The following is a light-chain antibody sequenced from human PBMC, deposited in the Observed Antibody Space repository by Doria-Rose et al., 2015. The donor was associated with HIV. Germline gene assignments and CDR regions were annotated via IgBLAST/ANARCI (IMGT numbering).Light chain of an antibody. CDR2: DAS. Sequence: TQSPGTLSLSPGERATLSCRASQRVKSSYLAWYQQKPDQAPRLLIYDASTRATGIPDRFRGSGSGTDFTLTISRLEPEDVAVYYCQQYGTSRGTFGQGTRLEIK. CDR1: QRVKSSY. CDR3: QQYGTSRGT. J-gene: IGKJ5*01. V-gene: IGKV3-20*01.